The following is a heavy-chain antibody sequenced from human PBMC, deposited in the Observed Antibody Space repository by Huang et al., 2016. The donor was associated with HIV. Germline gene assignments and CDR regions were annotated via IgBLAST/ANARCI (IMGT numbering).Heavy chain of an antibody. V-gene: IGHV4-34*02. Sequence: QVQLEQWGAGLLKASETLSLTCAVYGGSFSGYYLNWLRQAPGKGMEWVGEINHSGNTNYNPSRKRRVNMSVDTSKSQFSLYLTSLSAADTGTYFCARRYNSRRDYWGRGTLVTVHS. CDR1: GGSFSGYY. CDR2: INHSGNT. J-gene: IGHJ4*02. CDR3: ARRYNSRRDY. D-gene: IGHD3-22*01.